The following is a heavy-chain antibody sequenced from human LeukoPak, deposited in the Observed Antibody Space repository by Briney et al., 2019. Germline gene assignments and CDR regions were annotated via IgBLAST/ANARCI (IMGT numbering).Heavy chain of an antibody. CDR2: ISDDGSIK. Sequence: GGSLRLSCAASGFTFSRYALHWVRQAPGKGPEWVAIISDDGSIKYYADSVKGQFTISRDNSKNTLSLQMNSLRGEDTAVYYCARAESTSWHNFDYWGQGTLVTVSS. D-gene: IGHD6-13*01. CDR3: ARAESTSWHNFDY. CDR1: GFTFSRYA. J-gene: IGHJ4*02. V-gene: IGHV3-30-3*01.